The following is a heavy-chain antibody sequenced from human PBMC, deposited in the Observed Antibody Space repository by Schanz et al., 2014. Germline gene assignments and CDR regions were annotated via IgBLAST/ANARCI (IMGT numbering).Heavy chain of an antibody. D-gene: IGHD5-12*01. CDR3: ARAAYGGYTSTPLRY. J-gene: IGHJ4*02. Sequence: QVRLVQSGAEVKKPGASVKVSCKASGYTFIDYSLNWVRQAPGQGPQWMGRISPLLGVANYAQEFQGRLTITADTSTSTVYMELSSLRSEDTAVYYCARAAYGGYTSTPLRYWGQGTLVTVSS. V-gene: IGHV1-69*09. CDR2: ISPLLGVA. CDR1: GYTFIDYS.